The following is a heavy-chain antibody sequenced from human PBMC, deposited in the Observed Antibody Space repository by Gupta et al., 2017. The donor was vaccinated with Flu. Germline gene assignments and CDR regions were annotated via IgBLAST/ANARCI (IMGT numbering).Heavy chain of an antibody. V-gene: IGHV3-7*01. CDR3: ARGAAMNCSSTSCSWVY. Sequence: MSWVRQAPGKGLEWVANIKQDGSEKYYVDSGKGRVTISRDNAKNSLYLQMNSLRAEDTAVYYCARGAAMNCSSTSCSWVYWGQGTLVTVSS. CDR2: IKQDGSEK. D-gene: IGHD2-2*01. J-gene: IGHJ4*02.